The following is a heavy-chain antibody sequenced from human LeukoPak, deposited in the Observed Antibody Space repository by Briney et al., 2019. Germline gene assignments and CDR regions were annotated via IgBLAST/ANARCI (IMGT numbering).Heavy chain of an antibody. Sequence: PSETLSLTCTVSGGSISSYYWSWIRQPPGKGLEWIGSIYYSGSTYYNPSLKSRVTISVDTSKNQFSLKLSSVTAADTAVYYCARHVKTVATDYFDYWGQGTLVTVSS. CDR1: GGSISSYY. V-gene: IGHV4-39*01. CDR2: IYYSGST. J-gene: IGHJ4*02. D-gene: IGHD4-23*01. CDR3: ARHVKTVATDYFDY.